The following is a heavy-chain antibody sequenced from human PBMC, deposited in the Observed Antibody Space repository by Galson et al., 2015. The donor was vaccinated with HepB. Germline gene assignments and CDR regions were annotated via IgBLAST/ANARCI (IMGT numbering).Heavy chain of an antibody. CDR1: GFTFSSYW. CDR2: IKQDGSEK. D-gene: IGHD6-13*01. J-gene: IGHJ6*02. CDR3: ARDSSSWYYYYGMDV. Sequence: SLSLSCAASGFTFSSYWMSWVRQAPGKGLEWVANIKQDGSEKYYVDSVKGRFTISRDNAKNSLYLQMNSLGAEDTAVYYCARDSSSWYYYYGMDVWGQGTTVTVSS. V-gene: IGHV3-7*03.